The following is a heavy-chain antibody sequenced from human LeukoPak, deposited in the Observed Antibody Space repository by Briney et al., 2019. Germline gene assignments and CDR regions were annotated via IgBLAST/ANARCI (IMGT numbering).Heavy chain of an antibody. CDR3: ARESLGIAAAGTWDY. Sequence: SGGSLRLSCAASGFTFDDYGMSWVRQAPGKGLERVSGINWNGGSTGYADSVKGRFTISRDNAKNSLYLQMNSLRAEDTVLYYCARESLGIAAAGTWDYWGQGTLVTVSS. V-gene: IGHV3-20*04. CDR2: INWNGGST. CDR1: GFTFDDYG. J-gene: IGHJ4*02. D-gene: IGHD6-13*01.